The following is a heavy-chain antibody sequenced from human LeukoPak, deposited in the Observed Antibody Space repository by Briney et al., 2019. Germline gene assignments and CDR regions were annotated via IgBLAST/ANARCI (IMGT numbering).Heavy chain of an antibody. J-gene: IGHJ4*02. Sequence: SETLSLTCTVSGGSISSYYWSWIRQPPGKGLEWIGYIYYSGSTNYNPSLKSRVTISVDTSKNQFSLKLSSVTAADTAVYYCASTYDSSGYLLGYWGQGTLVTVSS. D-gene: IGHD3-22*01. CDR2: IYYSGST. CDR3: ASTYDSSGYLLGY. CDR1: GGSISSYY. V-gene: IGHV4-59*08.